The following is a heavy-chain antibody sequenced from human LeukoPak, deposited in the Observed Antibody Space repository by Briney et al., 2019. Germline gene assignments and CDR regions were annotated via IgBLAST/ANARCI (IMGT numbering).Heavy chain of an antibody. CDR3: ARTDYLTN. CDR1: GFTFSNYW. CDR2: IKNDGSIT. V-gene: IGHV3-74*01. Sequence: GGSLRLSCAASGFTFSNYWMHWVRQAPGKGLVWVSRIKNDGSITNYADSVKGRFTISRDNAKNTLHLQMNSLRAEDTDVYYCARTDYLTNWGQGTLVTVSS. J-gene: IGHJ4*02. D-gene: IGHD2/OR15-2a*01.